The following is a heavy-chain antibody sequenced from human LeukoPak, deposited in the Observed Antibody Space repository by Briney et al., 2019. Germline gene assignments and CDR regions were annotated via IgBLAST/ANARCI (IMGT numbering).Heavy chain of an antibody. J-gene: IGHJ4*02. CDR2: IKRDGSEK. V-gene: IGHV3-7*01. D-gene: IGHD6-19*01. Sequence: GGSLRLSCAASGFTFSIYWMSWVRQAPGKGLEWLANIKRDGSEKNYVDSVKGRFTISRDNAKNSLYLQMNSLGAEDTAVYYCVRDLVAVAGSRSGDYWGQGTLVAVSS. CDR3: VRDLVAVAGSRSGDY. CDR1: GFTFSIYW.